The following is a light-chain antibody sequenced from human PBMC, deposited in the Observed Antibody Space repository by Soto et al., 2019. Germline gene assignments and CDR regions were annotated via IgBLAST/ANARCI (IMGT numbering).Light chain of an antibody. CDR3: QLYDDSPLYT. CDR2: GAS. CDR1: QSININY. V-gene: IGKV3-20*01. Sequence: EIVLTQSPGTLSLSPGERATLSCRASQSININYLSWYQQKPGQAPRLLIYGASSRAAGIPDRFSGSGSGTDFTLTISRLEPEDFAVYYCQLYDDSPLYTFGRGTKLEIE. J-gene: IGKJ2*01.